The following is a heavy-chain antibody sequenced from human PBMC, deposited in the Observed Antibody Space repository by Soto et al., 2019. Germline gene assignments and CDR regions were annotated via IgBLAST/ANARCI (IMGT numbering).Heavy chain of an antibody. Sequence: SETMSLTCAVSGDTISTGGYSWAWIRQPPGKPLEWIGHTYHSGNPYYNPSLKSRVTISVDPSKNQFSLRLSSVTAADTAVYYCAKSLWDTSGWKTDYWGQGTLVTVSS. CDR2: TYHSGNP. CDR3: AKSLWDTSGWKTDY. J-gene: IGHJ4*02. CDR1: GDTISTGGYS. D-gene: IGHD6-19*01. V-gene: IGHV4-30-2*02.